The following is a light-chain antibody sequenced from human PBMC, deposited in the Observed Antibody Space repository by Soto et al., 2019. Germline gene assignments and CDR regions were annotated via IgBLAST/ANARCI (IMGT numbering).Light chain of an antibody. CDR1: QSVSNSY. CDR3: QQYGSSPRT. Sequence: EIVLTQSPGTLSLSPGERATLSCRASQSVSNSYLAWYQQKPGQAPRLLIYGASGRATGIPDRFSGGGSGTDFTLTISRLEPEDFAVYYCQQYGSSPRTFGQGTKVDIK. V-gene: IGKV3-20*01. J-gene: IGKJ1*01. CDR2: GAS.